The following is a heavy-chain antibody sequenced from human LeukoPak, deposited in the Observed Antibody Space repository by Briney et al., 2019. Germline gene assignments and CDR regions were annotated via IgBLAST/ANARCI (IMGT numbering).Heavy chain of an antibody. V-gene: IGHV3-33*06. J-gene: IGHJ6*03. CDR1: GFTFSSYG. CDR2: IWYDGSNK. D-gene: IGHD2-2*01. Sequence: GGSLRLSCAASGFTFSSYGMHWVHQAPGKGLEWVAVIWYDGSNKYYADSVKGRFTISRDNSKNTLYLQMNSLRAEDTAVYYCAKDRGYCSSTSCYAGDYYYYYMDVWGKGTTVTVSS. CDR3: AKDRGYCSSTSCYAGDYYYYYMDV.